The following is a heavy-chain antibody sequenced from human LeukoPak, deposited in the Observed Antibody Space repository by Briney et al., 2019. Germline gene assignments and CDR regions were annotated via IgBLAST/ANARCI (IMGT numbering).Heavy chain of an antibody. J-gene: IGHJ6*02. CDR2: ITWNRDNI. V-gene: IGHV3-9*01. CDR1: GFTFDDYA. D-gene: IGHD3-22*01. Sequence: QPGRSLRLSCAASGFTFDDYAMHWVRQAPGKGLEWVSGITWNRDNIGYGDSVKGRFTISRDNVKNVLYLQMNSLRPEDTALYYCAKDLSSAITSALVLDVWGQGTTVIVS. CDR3: AKDLSSAITSALVLDV.